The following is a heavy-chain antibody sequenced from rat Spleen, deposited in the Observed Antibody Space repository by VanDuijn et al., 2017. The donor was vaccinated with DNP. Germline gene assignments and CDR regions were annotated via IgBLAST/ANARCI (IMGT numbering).Heavy chain of an antibody. CDR1: GFTFSNAW. V-gene: IGHV6-8*01. CDR3: TPFAMVHY. D-gene: IGHD1-12*03. Sequence: EVQLVETGGSLVQPGTSLKLTCATSGFTFSNAWMHWVRQSPEKQLEWVAQIKAKSNNYATYYAESVKGRFTISRDDSKSSVYLQMNSLKEEDTAIYYCTPFAMVHYWGQGVMVTVSS. CDR2: IKAKSNNYAT. J-gene: IGHJ2*01.